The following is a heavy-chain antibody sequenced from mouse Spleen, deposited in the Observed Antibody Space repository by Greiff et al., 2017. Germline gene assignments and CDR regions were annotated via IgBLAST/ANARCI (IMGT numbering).Heavy chain of an antibody. J-gene: IGHJ4*01. V-gene: IGHV5-4*01. Sequence: EVHLVESGGGLVKPGGSLKLSCAASGFTFSSYAMSWVRQTPEKRLEWVATISDGGSYTYYPDNVKGRFTISRDNAKNNLYLQMSHLKSEDTAMYYCARDRYGPFYAMDYWGQGTSVTVSS. CDR1: GFTFSSYA. D-gene: IGHD1-1*01. CDR3: ARDRYGPFYAMDY. CDR2: ISDGGSYT.